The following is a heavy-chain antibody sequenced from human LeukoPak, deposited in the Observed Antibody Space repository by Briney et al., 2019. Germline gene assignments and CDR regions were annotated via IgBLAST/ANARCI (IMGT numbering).Heavy chain of an antibody. D-gene: IGHD4-17*01. CDR3: ARINYGDYENGFDH. J-gene: IGHJ4*02. CDR2: INHRGST. Sequence: SETLSLTCAVSGVSISNNHWWSWVRQPPGKGLEWIGEINHRGSTYYNPSLKSRVTISVDMSKNQFSLRLRSVTAADTAIYYCARINYGDYENGFDHWGQGTLVTVSS. V-gene: IGHV4-4*02. CDR1: GVSISNNHW.